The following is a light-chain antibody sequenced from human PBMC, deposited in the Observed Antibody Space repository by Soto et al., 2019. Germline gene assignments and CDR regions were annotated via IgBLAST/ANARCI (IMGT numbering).Light chain of an antibody. Sequence: DIQMTQSPSSLSASLGDRVTITCRPSESIRNELNWFQQKPGKAPKLLIYDTFTLQSGVPSRFSGSVSGTEFSLTISSLQAEDSATYYCQQSFTTPRTFGQGTKVEI. CDR1: ESIRNE. CDR3: QQSFTTPRT. V-gene: IGKV1-39*01. CDR2: DTF. J-gene: IGKJ1*01.